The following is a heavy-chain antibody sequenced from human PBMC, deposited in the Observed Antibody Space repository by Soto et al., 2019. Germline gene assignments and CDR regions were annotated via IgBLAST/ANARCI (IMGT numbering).Heavy chain of an antibody. CDR1: GGSVRAPDW. D-gene: IGHD1-1*01. J-gene: IGHJ5*01. CDR2: VHISGHS. CDR3: ARVRQGCSANNCYFDP. V-gene: IGHV4-4*02. Sequence: SETLSLTCTLSGGSVRAPDWWNWVRQSPDKGLEWIAEVHISGHSNYNPSLRSRVSVSIDSSKNQFYPNLNSVTAADTAIYYCARVRQGCSANNCYFDPWGQGTQVTGSS.